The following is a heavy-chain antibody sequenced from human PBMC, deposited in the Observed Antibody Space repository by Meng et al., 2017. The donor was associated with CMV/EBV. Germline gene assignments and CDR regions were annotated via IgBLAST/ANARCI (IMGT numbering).Heavy chain of an antibody. CDR2: ISSSGSTI. D-gene: IGHD3-3*01. V-gene: IGHV3-48*04. Sequence: LSLTCAASGFTFSSYSMNWVRQAPGKGLEWVSSISSSGSTIYYADSVKGRFTISRDNAKNSLYLQMNSLRAEDTAVYYCARDCRVRFLEWSTPGCDAFDIWGQGTMVTVSS. J-gene: IGHJ3*02. CDR1: GFTFSSYS. CDR3: ARDCRVRFLEWSTPGCDAFDI.